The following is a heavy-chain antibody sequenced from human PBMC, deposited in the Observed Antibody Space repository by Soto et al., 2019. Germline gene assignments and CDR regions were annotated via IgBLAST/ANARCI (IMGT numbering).Heavy chain of an antibody. D-gene: IGHD3-22*01. V-gene: IGHV1-18*04. CDR2: ISGYNGNT. J-gene: IGHJ4*02. Sequence: QVQLVQSGAEVKKPGASVKVSCKASVYTFTIYGISWVRQAAGQGLEWMGWISGYNGNTDYAQNLQDRVTLTTDASKRSVYMETRSPRTDDTDVYYCARVDYYDSSGWDGYWRQGTLITVS. CDR3: ARVDYYDSSGWDGY. CDR1: VYTFTIYG.